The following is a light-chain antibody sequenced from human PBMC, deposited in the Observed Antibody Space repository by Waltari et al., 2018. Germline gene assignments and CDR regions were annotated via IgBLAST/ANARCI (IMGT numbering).Light chain of an antibody. CDR1: KSDVGFYNS. CDR2: DVS. J-gene: IGLJ3*02. Sequence: QSALTQPAFVSGSPGQSTTISCTGTKSDVGFYNSVSWYQHHPGKAPKVIIYDVSQRPSGISNRFSGSKSGNTASLIISGLQADDEADYYCKSYTGTGSWVFGGGTKLTVL. CDR3: KSYTGTGSWV. V-gene: IGLV2-14*03.